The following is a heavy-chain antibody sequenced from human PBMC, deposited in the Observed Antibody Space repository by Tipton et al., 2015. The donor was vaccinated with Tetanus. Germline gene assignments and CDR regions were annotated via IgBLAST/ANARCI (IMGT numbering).Heavy chain of an antibody. Sequence: GLVKPSETLSLTCTVSGDSISSNYWSWIRQPAGKGPEWIGRIYINGRNNYNPSLKSRVTMSIDTSKNQFSLNLRSVTAADTAVYFCARANFDSSKKGPFDSWGQGILVIVSA. D-gene: IGHD3-3*01. CDR1: GDSISSNY. J-gene: IGHJ4*02. CDR2: IYINGRN. V-gene: IGHV4-4*07. CDR3: ARANFDSSKKGPFDS.